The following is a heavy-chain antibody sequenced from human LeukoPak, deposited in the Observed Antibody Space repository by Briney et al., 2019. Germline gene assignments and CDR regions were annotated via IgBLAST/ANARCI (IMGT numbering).Heavy chain of an antibody. CDR3: ARVRSGGPGIYQNYLDP. CDR2: IRQDESEK. J-gene: IGHJ5*02. Sequence: GWSLRLSCAASGFTFSNHWMTWVRQAPGKGLEWVANIRQDESEKYYVDSVKGRFTISRDNAKKSLYLQMNSLRAEDTAVYYCARVRSGGPGIYQNYLDPWGQGTLVTVSS. V-gene: IGHV3-7*01. CDR1: GFTFSNHW. D-gene: IGHD3-10*01.